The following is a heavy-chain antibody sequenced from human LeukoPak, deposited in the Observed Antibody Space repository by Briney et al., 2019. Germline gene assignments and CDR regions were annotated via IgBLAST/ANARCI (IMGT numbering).Heavy chain of an antibody. D-gene: IGHD4-17*01. V-gene: IGHV4-59*01. CDR3: AREGGDEILDY. J-gene: IGHJ4*02. CDR1: GGSISSYY. CDR2: IYYRGSP. Sequence: SETLSLTCTESGGSISSYYWSWILQPPGKALEWIGYIYYRGSPNYNPSLKSRVTISIDTSKNQFSLRLSSVTAADTAVYYCAREGGDEILDYWGQGTLVTVSS.